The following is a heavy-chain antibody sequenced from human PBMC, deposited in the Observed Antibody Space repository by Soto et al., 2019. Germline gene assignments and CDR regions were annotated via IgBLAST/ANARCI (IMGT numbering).Heavy chain of an antibody. Sequence: GGSLRLSCAASGFTFSSYGMNWVRQAPGKGLEWVAAISGSGGSTYYADSVKGRFTISRDNSKNTLYLQMNSLRAEDTAVYYCAKALYSGYDWGAYYYYGMDVWGQGTTVTVS. V-gene: IGHV3-23*01. J-gene: IGHJ6*02. CDR2: ISGSGGST. D-gene: IGHD5-12*01. CDR3: AKALYSGYDWGAYYYYGMDV. CDR1: GFTFSSYG.